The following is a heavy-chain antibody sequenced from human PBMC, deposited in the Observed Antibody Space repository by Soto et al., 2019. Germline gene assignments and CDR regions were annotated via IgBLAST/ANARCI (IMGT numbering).Heavy chain of an antibody. Sequence: GGSLRLSCAASGFTFSSYEMNWVRQAPGKGLEWVSYISSSGSTIYYADSVKGRFTISRDNAKNSLYLQMNSLRAEDTAVYYCARDRYYYDSSGYYNDYWGQGTLVTVSS. J-gene: IGHJ4*02. CDR1: GFTFSSYE. CDR2: ISSSGSTI. D-gene: IGHD3-22*01. CDR3: ARDRYYYDSSGYYNDY. V-gene: IGHV3-48*03.